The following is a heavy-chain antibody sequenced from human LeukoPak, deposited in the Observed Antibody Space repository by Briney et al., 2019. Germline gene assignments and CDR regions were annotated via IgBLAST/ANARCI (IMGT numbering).Heavy chain of an antibody. CDR3: ARIIVPAALGYYYGMDV. V-gene: IGHV2-70*01. J-gene: IGHJ6*02. Sequence: SGPTLVNPTQTLTLTCTFSGFSLSTSGMCVSWIRQPPGEALEWLALIDWDDDKYYSTSLKTRLTISKDTSKNQVVLTMTNMDPVDTATYYCARIIVPAALGYYYGMDVWGQGTTVTVSS. CDR2: IDWDDDK. CDR1: GFSLSTSGMC. D-gene: IGHD2-2*01.